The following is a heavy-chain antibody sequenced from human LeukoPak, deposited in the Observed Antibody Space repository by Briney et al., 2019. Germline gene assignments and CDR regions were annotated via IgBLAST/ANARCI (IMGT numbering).Heavy chain of an antibody. J-gene: IGHJ4*02. Sequence: GGSLRLSCAASGFTFSSYSMNWVRQAPGKGLEWVSSISSSSSYIYYADSVKGRFTISRDNSKNTLYLQMNSLRAEDTAVYYCAKDRYCSGGSCHLPYYFDYWGQGTLVTVSS. V-gene: IGHV3-21*04. CDR3: AKDRYCSGGSCHLPYYFDY. CDR1: GFTFSSYS. D-gene: IGHD2-15*01. CDR2: ISSSSSYI.